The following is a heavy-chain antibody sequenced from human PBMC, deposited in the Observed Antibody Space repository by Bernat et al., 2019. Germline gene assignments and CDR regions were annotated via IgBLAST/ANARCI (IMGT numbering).Heavy chain of an antibody. D-gene: IGHD3-10*01. Sequence: QVQLQESGPGLVKPSETLSLTCTVSGGSISSYYWSWIRQPPGKGLEWIGYIYYSGSTNYNPSLKSRVTISVDTSKNQFSLKLSSVTAADTAVYYCARSFGGEAQGVWYYYMDVWGKGTTVTVSS. CDR2: IYYSGST. J-gene: IGHJ6*03. CDR1: GGSISSYY. CDR3: ARSFGGEAQGVWYYYMDV. V-gene: IGHV4-59*01.